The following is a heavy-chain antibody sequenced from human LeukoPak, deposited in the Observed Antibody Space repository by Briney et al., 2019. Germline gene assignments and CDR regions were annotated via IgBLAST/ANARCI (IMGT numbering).Heavy chain of an antibody. CDR1: GFTFSSYA. J-gene: IGHJ4*02. CDR2: ISYDGSNK. V-gene: IGHV3-30-3*01. CDR3: ARDGGYSSGYYRGLY. D-gene: IGHD6-19*01. Sequence: GGSLRLSCAASGFTFSSYAMHWVRQAPGKGLEWVAVISYDGSNKYYADSVKGRFTISRDNSKNTLYLQMNSLRSEDTAVYYCARDGGYSSGYYRGLYWGQGTLVTVSS.